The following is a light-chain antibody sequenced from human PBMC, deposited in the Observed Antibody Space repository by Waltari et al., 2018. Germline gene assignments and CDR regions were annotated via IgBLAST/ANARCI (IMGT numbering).Light chain of an antibody. J-gene: IGLJ3*02. CDR1: SRDVGTYNS. V-gene: IGLV2-14*03. CDR3: SSQSSNNVVL. Sequence: QAALAQPAPGAGSPGQSTTNPRTGTSRDVGTYNSCSWYQDHPGQSPKVIIYDVSDRPSGVSARFSASKSGNTASLTISGLQAEDEADYYCSSQSSNNVVLFGGGTKVTVL. CDR2: DVS.